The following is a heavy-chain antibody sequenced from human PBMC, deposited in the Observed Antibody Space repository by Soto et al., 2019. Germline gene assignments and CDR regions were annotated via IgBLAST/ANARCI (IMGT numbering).Heavy chain of an antibody. D-gene: IGHD3-10*01. CDR2: ISYDGSNK. Sequence: GRSLRLSCAASGFTFSSYAMHWVRQAPGKGLEWVAVISYDGSNKYYADSVKGRFTISRDNSKNTLYLQMNSLRAEDTAVYYCSRDQKLTMVRGALDYWGQGTLVTVSS. CDR1: GFTFSSYA. V-gene: IGHV3-30-3*01. CDR3: SRDQKLTMVRGALDY. J-gene: IGHJ4*02.